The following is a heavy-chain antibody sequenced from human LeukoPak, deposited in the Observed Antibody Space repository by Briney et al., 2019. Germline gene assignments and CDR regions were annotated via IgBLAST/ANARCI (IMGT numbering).Heavy chain of an antibody. CDR3: ARDPIPDYYDSSGYYPDNWFDP. CDR1: GGTFSSYA. Sequence: ASVKVSCKASGGTFSSYAISWVRQAPGQGLEWMGRIIPIFGIANYAQKFQGRVTITADKSMSTAYMELSSLRSEDTAVYYCARDPIPDYYDSSGYYPDNWFDPWGQGTLVTVSS. CDR2: IIPIFGIA. J-gene: IGHJ5*02. D-gene: IGHD3-22*01. V-gene: IGHV1-69*04.